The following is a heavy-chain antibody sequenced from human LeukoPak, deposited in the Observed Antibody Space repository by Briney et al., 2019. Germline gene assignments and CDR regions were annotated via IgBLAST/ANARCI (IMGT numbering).Heavy chain of an antibody. Sequence: GGSLRLSCAASGFTFSSYAMSWVRQAPGKGLEWDSAISGSGGSTYYADSVKGRFTISRDNSKNTLSLQMNSLRAEDTAVYYCAKGIESSGSYYTCFDYWGQGTLVTVSS. CDR3: AKGIESSGSYYTCFDY. CDR1: GFTFSSYA. CDR2: ISGSGGST. V-gene: IGHV3-23*01. J-gene: IGHJ4*02. D-gene: IGHD1-26*01.